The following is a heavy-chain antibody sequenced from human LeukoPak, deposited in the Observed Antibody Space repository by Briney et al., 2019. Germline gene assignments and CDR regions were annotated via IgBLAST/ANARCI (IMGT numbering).Heavy chain of an antibody. CDR2: IIPIFGTA. J-gene: IGHJ6*03. CDR1: GGTFSSYA. V-gene: IGHV1-69*13. CDR3: ASPYCSSTSCHYYYYYMDV. D-gene: IGHD2-2*01. Sequence: ASVKVSCKASGGTFSSYAISWVRQAPGQGLEWMGGIIPIFGTANYAQKFQGRVTITADESTSTAYMELSSLRSEDTAVYYCASPYCSSTSCHYYYYYMDVWGKGTTVTVSS.